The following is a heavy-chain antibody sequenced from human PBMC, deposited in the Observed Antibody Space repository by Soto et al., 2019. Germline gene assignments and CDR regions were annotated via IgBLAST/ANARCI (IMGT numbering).Heavy chain of an antibody. CDR3: ARVVTIFGVAAFDY. V-gene: IGHV1-69*13. CDR1: GYTFTGYY. J-gene: IGHJ4*02. CDR2: IIPNFGRA. Sequence: GASVKVSCKASGYTFTGYYMHWVRQAPGQGLEWMGGIIPNFGRANYAQKFQGRVTITADESTSTAYMELSSLRSEDTAVYYCARVVTIFGVAAFDYWGQGTLVTVSS. D-gene: IGHD3-3*01.